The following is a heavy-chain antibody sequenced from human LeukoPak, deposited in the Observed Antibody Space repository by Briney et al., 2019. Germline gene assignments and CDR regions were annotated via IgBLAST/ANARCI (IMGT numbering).Heavy chain of an antibody. CDR2: MNPNSGNT. V-gene: IGHV1-8*01. CDR3: AKDLGGEGRSYYIDS. Sequence: ASVKVSCKASGYTFTSYDINWVRQATGQGLEWMGWMNPNSGNTGYAQKFQGRVTMTRNTSISTAYMELSSLRSEDTAVYYCAKDLGGEGRSYYIDSWGQGTLVTVSS. J-gene: IGHJ4*02. D-gene: IGHD3-10*01. CDR1: GYTFTSYD.